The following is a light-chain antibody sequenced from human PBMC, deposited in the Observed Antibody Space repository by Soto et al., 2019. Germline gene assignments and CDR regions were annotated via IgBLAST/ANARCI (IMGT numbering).Light chain of an antibody. J-gene: IGKJ1*01. CDR2: LVS. CDR1: QSRLHRNGYNY. Sequence: SVMTQSPLSMPVTPGEPASISCRSSQSRLHRNGYNYLGWYLQKPGQSPQLLIYLVSSRASGVPDRFSGSGSGTDFTLNISRVEAEDVGVYYCMQALQTPWTFGQGTKVEIK. V-gene: IGKV2-28*01. CDR3: MQALQTPWT.